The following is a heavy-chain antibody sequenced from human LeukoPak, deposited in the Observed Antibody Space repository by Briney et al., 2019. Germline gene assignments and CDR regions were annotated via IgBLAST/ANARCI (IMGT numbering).Heavy chain of an antibody. CDR3: ATNGGVCSGGSCYYYYYYMDV. Sequence: GGSLRLSCAASGFTFSSYAMSWVRQAPGKGLEWVSAISGSGGSTYYAGSVKGRFTISRDNSKNTLYLQMNSLRAEDTAVYYCATNGGVCSGGSCYYYYYYMDVWGKGTTVTVSS. V-gene: IGHV3-23*01. CDR1: GFTFSSYA. CDR2: ISGSGGST. D-gene: IGHD2-15*01. J-gene: IGHJ6*03.